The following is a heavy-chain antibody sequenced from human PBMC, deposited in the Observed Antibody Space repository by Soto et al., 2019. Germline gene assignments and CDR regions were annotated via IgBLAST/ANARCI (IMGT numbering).Heavy chain of an antibody. V-gene: IGHV1-69*01. J-gene: IGHJ6*02. CDR3: ARGGVDIVVVPAARGYYYYGMDV. D-gene: IGHD2-2*01. CDR2: IIPIFGTA. Sequence: FVKVSCKASGGTFSSYAISWVRQAPGQGLEWMGGIIPIFGTANYAQKFQGRVTITADESTSTAYMELSSLGSEDTAVYYCARGGVDIVVVPAARGYYYYGMDVWGQGTTVTVSS. CDR1: GGTFSSYA.